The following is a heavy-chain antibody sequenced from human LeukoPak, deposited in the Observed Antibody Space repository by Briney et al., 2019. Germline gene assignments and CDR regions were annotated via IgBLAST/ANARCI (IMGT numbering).Heavy chain of an antibody. CDR3: ARGPRIAAAGTVYFDY. Sequence: ASVTVSCTASGYTFASYAMHWVRQAPGQRLEWMGWINAGNGNTKYSQKFQGRVTITRDTSASTAYMELSSLRSEDTAVYYCARGPRIAAAGTVYFDYWGQGTLVTVSS. D-gene: IGHD6-13*01. CDR2: INAGNGNT. CDR1: GYTFASYA. V-gene: IGHV1-3*01. J-gene: IGHJ4*02.